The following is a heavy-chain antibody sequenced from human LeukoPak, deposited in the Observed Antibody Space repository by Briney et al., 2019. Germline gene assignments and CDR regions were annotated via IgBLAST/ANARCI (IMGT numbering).Heavy chain of an antibody. CDR3: AKGLNYESSAAFDY. J-gene: IGHJ4*02. V-gene: IGHV3-23*01. CDR2: ISGSGGST. D-gene: IGHD3-22*01. CDR1: GFAFSSYA. Sequence: GGSLRLSCTASGFAFSSYAMTWVRQAPGKGLEWVSGISGSGGSTYYADSVKGRFTISGDNSRNTLYLQMNSLRAADTAVYYCAKGLNYESSAAFDYWGQGTLVTVSS.